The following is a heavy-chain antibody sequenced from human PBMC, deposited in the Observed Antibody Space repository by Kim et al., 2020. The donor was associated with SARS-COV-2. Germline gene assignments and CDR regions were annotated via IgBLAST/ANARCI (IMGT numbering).Heavy chain of an antibody. CDR3: ARGNDYDILTGYGRGAF. J-gene: IGHJ3*01. CDR2: IYHSGST. D-gene: IGHD3-9*01. V-gene: IGHV4-38-2*02. CDR1: GYSISSGYY. Sequence: SETLSLTCTVSGYSISSGYYWGWIRQPPGKGLEWIGSIYHSGSTYYNPSLKSRVTISVDTSKNQFSLKLSSVTAADTAVYYCARGNDYDILTGYGRGAF.